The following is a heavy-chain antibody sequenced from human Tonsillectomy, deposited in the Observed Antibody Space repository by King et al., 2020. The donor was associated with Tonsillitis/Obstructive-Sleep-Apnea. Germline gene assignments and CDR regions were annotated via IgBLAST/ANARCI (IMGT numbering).Heavy chain of an antibody. D-gene: IGHD4-23*01. V-gene: IGHV4-59*08. J-gene: IGHJ3*01. CDR3: ARPFDYGGNHDAFDL. Sequence: VQLQESGPGLVKPSETLSLTCTVSGGSISSYYWSWIRQPPGKGLEWIGYIYYSGSTNYNPSLKSRVTISVDTSKNQFSLKLSSVTAADTAVYYCARPFDYGGNHDAFDLWGQGTMVTVSS. CDR2: IYYSGST. CDR1: GGSISSYY.